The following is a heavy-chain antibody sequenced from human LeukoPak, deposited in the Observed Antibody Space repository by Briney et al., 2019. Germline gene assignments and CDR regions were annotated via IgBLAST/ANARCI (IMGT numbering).Heavy chain of an antibody. J-gene: IGHJ6*03. Sequence: PGGSLRLSCAASGFTFSTYAMSWVRQAPGKGLEWVSGISGGGTSTYYADSVKGRFTISRDNSKNTLNLQMNSLRAEDTAVYYCAKGQLGTHYYCMDVWGKGTTVTVSS. CDR3: AKGQLGTHYYCMDV. CDR2: ISGGGTST. CDR1: GFTFSTYA. V-gene: IGHV3-23*01. D-gene: IGHD6-6*01.